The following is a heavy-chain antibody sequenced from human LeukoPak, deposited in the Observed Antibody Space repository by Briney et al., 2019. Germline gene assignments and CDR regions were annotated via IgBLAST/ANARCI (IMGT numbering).Heavy chain of an antibody. CDR2: ISYDGSNK. CDR3: ARVPPIPRGYCSSTSCSPPGQYNLFDP. Sequence: GGSLRLSCAASGFTFSSYAMHGVRQAPGKGLEWVAVISYDGSNKYYADSVKGRFTISRDNSKNTLYLQMNSLRSDDTAVYYCARVPPIPRGYCSSTSCSPPGQYNLFDPWGQGTLVTVSS. J-gene: IGHJ5*02. V-gene: IGHV3-30*04. CDR1: GFTFSSYA. D-gene: IGHD2-2*01.